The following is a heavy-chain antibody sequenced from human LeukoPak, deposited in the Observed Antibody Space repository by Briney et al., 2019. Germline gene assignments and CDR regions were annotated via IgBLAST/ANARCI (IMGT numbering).Heavy chain of an antibody. D-gene: IGHD5-18*01. Sequence: TSETLSLTCAVYGGSFSGYYWSWIRQPPGKGLEWIGRIYTSGSTNYNPSLKSRVTISVDTSKNQFSLKLSSVTAADTAVYYCARGYSYGYYYYYYMDVWGKGTTVTVSS. V-gene: IGHV4-59*10. CDR3: ARGYSYGYYYYYYMDV. J-gene: IGHJ6*03. CDR2: IYTSGST. CDR1: GGSFSGYY.